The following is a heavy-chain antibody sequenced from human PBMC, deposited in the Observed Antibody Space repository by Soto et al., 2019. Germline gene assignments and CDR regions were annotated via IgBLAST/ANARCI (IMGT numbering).Heavy chain of an antibody. Sequence: GGSLRLSCAASGFTFSSYSMNWVRQAPGKGLEWVSSISSSSSYIYYADSVKGRFTISRDNAKNSLYLQMNSLRAEDTAVYYCARISAVAGLGGDGTDYWGQGTLVTVSS. CDR3: ARISAVAGLGGDGTDY. V-gene: IGHV3-21*01. D-gene: IGHD6-19*01. CDR2: ISSSSSYI. CDR1: GFTFSSYS. J-gene: IGHJ4*02.